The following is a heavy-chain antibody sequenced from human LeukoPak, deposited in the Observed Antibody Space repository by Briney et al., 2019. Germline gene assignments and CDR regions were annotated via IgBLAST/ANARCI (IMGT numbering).Heavy chain of an antibody. J-gene: IGHJ4*02. CDR1: GASVSSSH. D-gene: IGHD2/OR15-2a*01. Sequence: PSETLSLTCVVSGASVSSSHWNWIRQLPGKRLEWIGCLSYTGKTDYNPSLTGRVTISLDTSKNQVSLKLRSVTPADTAVYYCSEGYFEPFDHWGQGTLVTVSS. CDR2: LSYTGKT. V-gene: IGHV4-59*02. CDR3: SEGYFEPFDH.